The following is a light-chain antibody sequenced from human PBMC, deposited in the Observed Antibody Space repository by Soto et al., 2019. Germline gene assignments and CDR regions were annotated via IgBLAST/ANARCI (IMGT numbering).Light chain of an antibody. V-gene: IGLV4-69*01. CDR2: VDSDGSH. Sequence: QPVLTQSPSASASLGASVNLTCTLSSGHSSNAITWHQQQPEKGPRFLMKVDSDGSHIQGDGIPDRFSGSTSGAERFLTISSLQSEDEADYYCQTWGTGIRVFGGGTKLTVL. CDR3: QTWGTGIRV. CDR1: SGHSSNA. J-gene: IGLJ3*02.